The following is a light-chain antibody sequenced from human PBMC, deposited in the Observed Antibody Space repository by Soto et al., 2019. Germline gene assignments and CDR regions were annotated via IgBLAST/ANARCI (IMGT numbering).Light chain of an antibody. CDR3: QQYNTYST. J-gene: IGKJ1*01. Sequence: EIVLTQSPGTLSLSPGERATLSCTASQSISGSYLAWYQQKPGQAPRVVIYGVSRRATGIPDRFSGSGSGTDFTLTISSLQPDDFATYYCQQYNTYSTFDQGTRVDI. V-gene: IGKV3-20*01. CDR1: QSISGSY. CDR2: GVS.